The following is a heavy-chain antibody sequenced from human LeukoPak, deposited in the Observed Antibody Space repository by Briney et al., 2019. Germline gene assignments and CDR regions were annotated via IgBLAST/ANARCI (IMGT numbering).Heavy chain of an antibody. J-gene: IGHJ5*02. D-gene: IGHD1-26*01. CDR1: GYTFTSYD. CDR2: MNPNSGNT. Sequence: ASVKVSCKAPGYTFTSYDINWVRQPTGQGLEWMGWMNPNSGNTGYAQKFQGRVNMTMNTSISTACMELSSLRSEDTAVYYCARGERSRWFDPWGQGTLVTVSS. CDR3: ARGERSRWFDP. V-gene: IGHV1-8*01.